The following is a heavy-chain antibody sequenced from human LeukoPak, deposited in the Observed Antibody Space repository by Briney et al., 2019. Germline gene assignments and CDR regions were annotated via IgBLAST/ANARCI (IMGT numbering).Heavy chain of an antibody. CDR1: GFTFSSYG. CDR3: AKVMQLFNRLDS. J-gene: IGHJ4*02. D-gene: IGHD2-21*01. CDR2: IQYDGSNE. V-gene: IGHV3-30*02. Sequence: WGTLRLSCAASGFTFSSYGMHWVCQAPAKGLELVTFIQYDGSNEYYADSVKGRFNVSRDNSKNTVYLQMNSLRVEDTAVYYCAKVMQLFNRLDSWGQGTLITVSS.